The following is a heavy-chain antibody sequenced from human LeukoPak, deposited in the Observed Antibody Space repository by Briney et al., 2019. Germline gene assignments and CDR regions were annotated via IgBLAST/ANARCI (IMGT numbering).Heavy chain of an antibody. Sequence: EASVKVSCKASGYTFTSYYMHWVRQAPGQGLEWMGIINPSGGSTSYAQKFQGRVTMTRDTSTSTVYMELSSLRSEDTAVYYCARDPGSLLLHLNWFDPWGQGTLVTVSS. CDR3: ARDPGSLLLHLNWFDP. CDR1: GYTFTSYY. J-gene: IGHJ5*02. CDR2: INPSGGST. V-gene: IGHV1-46*01. D-gene: IGHD2-15*01.